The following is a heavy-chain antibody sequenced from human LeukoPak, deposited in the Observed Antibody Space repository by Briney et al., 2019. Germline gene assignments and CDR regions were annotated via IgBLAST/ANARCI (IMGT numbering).Heavy chain of an antibody. D-gene: IGHD6-13*01. J-gene: IGHJ4*02. CDR3: ARQNSSWYDFHY. CDR1: GYTFTSYY. Sequence: VASVNVSCKSSGYTFTSYYMHWVRRAPEQGLEGMGIINPSGGSTSYPQKFQGRVTMTRDTSTSTVYMELSSLRSEDTAVYYCARQNSSWYDFHYWGQGTLVTVSS. V-gene: IGHV1-46*01. CDR2: INPSGGST.